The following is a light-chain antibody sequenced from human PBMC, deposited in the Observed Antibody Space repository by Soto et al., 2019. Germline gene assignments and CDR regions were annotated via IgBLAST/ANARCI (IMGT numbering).Light chain of an antibody. CDR2: EAS. J-gene: IGKJ1*01. V-gene: IGKV1-27*01. CDR3: QKYNRTPRT. Sequence: DIQMTQSPSSLSASVGDRVTITCRASQDISSHLAWYQQKPGKVPELLIAEASSLQSGVPSRFSGSGSGTDFTLTITSLQPEDVATYYCQKYNRTPRTFGQGTKVELK. CDR1: QDISSH.